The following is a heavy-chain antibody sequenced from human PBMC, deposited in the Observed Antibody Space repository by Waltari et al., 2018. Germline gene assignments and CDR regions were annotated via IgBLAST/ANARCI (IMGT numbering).Heavy chain of an antibody. CDR2: INQDGGET. V-gene: IGHV3-7*04. CDR1: GFTFRSNW. J-gene: IGHJ4*02. D-gene: IGHD6-19*01. CDR3: ARDRGWNTLDY. Sequence: EVQLVESGGGLVQPGGSLRLYCAASGFTFRSNWIAWVRQAPGRGLEWVAKINQDGGETYYVDSVRGRFTISRDNARNSLYLQMDSLRDEDTALYYCARDRGWNTLDYGGQGTLVTVSS.